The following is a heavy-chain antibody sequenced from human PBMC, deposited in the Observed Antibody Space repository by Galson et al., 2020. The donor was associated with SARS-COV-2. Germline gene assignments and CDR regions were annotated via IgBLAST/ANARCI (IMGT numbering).Heavy chain of an antibody. CDR2: ISSGSSYI. J-gene: IGHJ6*02. V-gene: IGHV3-21*01. CDR3: ARLGGMATTPNTYYYYGMDV. Sequence: GESLKISCAASGFPFSSYSMIWVRQAPGKGLEWVSSISSGSSYIYYADPVRGRFSMSRDNAKNSLYLQMNSLRVEDTAVYYCARLGGMATTPNTYYYYGMDVWGQGTTVTVSS. CDR1: GFPFSSYS. D-gene: IGHD3-16*01.